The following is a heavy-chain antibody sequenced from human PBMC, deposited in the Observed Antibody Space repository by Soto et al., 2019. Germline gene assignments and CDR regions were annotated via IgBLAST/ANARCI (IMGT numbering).Heavy chain of an antibody. CDR1: GGSISSSSYY. CDR3: ASFYDFWRGYHPEYYYYGMDV. Sequence: SETLSLTCSVSGGSISSSSYYWGGSRQPPGKGLEWIGSIYYGGSTYYNPSLKSRVTISVDTSKNQFSLKLSSVTAADTAVYYCASFYDFWRGYHPEYYYYGMDVWGQGTTVTVSS. CDR2: IYYGGST. D-gene: IGHD3-3*01. V-gene: IGHV4-39*01. J-gene: IGHJ6*02.